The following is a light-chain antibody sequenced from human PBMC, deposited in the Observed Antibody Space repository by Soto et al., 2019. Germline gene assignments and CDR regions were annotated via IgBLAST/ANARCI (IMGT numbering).Light chain of an antibody. Sequence: DIQMTQPPSSLSASVGDRVTITCRASQSISSYLNCYQQKPGKAPQLLIYAASSLQSGVPSRFSGSGSGTDFTLTISSLQPEDFATYYCQQSYSTPRTFGQGTKVDIK. V-gene: IGKV1-39*01. CDR2: AAS. J-gene: IGKJ1*01. CDR1: QSISSY. CDR3: QQSYSTPRT.